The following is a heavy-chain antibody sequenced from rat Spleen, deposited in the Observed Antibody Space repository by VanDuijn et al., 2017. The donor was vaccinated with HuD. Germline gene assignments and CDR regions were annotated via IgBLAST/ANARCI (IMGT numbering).Heavy chain of an antibody. V-gene: IGHV5-17*01. CDR2: VTSGGNNI. CDR1: GFTFSSFP. J-gene: IGHJ2*01. CDR3: ARRHYGYTDYFDY. D-gene: IGHD1-9*01. Sequence: EVQLVESDGGLVQPGRSLKLSCAASGFTFSSFPMAWVRQAPKKGLEWVATVTSGGNNIYYRDSVKGRFTISRANAKSTLSLQMDSLRSEDTATYYCARRHYGYTDYFDYWGQGVMVTVSS.